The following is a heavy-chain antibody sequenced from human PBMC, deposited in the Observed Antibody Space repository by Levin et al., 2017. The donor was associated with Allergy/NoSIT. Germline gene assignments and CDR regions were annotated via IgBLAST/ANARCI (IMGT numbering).Heavy chain of an antibody. CDR3: ARWRDTYGTYFFDD. Sequence: GGSLRLSCAASGFIFSNYAMNWVRQAPGKGLEWVSGVSGSAGRTYYADSVKGRFTISRDDSKNTLYLQLNSLRAEDTAVYYCARWRDTYGTYFFDDWGQGTLVTVSS. D-gene: IGHD5-18*01. CDR1: GFIFSNYA. CDR2: VSGSAGRT. J-gene: IGHJ4*02. V-gene: IGHV3-23*01.